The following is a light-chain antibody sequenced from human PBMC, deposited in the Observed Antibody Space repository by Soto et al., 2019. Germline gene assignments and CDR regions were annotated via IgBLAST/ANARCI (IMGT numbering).Light chain of an antibody. CDR3: QKHNTVPLT. Sequence: DVRMTQSPSSLSASVGDTITITCRASRTINTYLNWFQQKPGVPSRFSGGGSGVDFTLTISSLQPEDVATYYCQKHNTVPLTFGPGTKVDI. V-gene: IGKV1-27*01. CDR1: RTINTY. J-gene: IGKJ3*01.